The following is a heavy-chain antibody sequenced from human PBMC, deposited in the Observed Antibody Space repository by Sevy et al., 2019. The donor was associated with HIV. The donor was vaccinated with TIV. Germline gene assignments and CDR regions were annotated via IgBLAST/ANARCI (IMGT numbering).Heavy chain of an antibody. V-gene: IGHV3-30-3*01. CDR1: GFTFSSYA. Sequence: GGSLRLSCAASGFTFSSYAMHWVRQAPGKGLEWVAVISYDGSNKYYADSVKGRFTISRDNSKNTLYLQMNSLRAEDTAVYYCARVVGFDYWGQGTLVTVSS. CDR3: ARVVGFDY. CDR2: ISYDGSNK. D-gene: IGHD1-26*01. J-gene: IGHJ4*02.